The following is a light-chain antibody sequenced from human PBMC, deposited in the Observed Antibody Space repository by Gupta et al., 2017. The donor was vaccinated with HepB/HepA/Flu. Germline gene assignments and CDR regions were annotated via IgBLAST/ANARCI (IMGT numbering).Light chain of an antibody. Sequence: AIHSTQSPSYLSASVGHRFTSTCRASQVIRDDLAWYQQKPGKPPKLLIHGASSWETGVPYRFSGSGSGTYFTLTISSLQPEDSAIYYCRQYYSYNTFGQGTKLEI. CDR2: GAS. CDR3: RQYYSYNT. J-gene: IGKJ2*01. CDR1: QVIRDD. V-gene: IGKV1-6*01.